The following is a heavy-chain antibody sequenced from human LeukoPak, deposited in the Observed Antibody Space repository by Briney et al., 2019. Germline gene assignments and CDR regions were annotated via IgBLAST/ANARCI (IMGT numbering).Heavy chain of an antibody. CDR2: INSDGSST. J-gene: IGHJ4*02. CDR1: GFTFSSYW. D-gene: IGHD6-6*01. Sequence: GGSLRLSCAASGFTFSSYWMHWVRQAPGKGLVWVSRINSDGSSTSYADSVKGRFTISRDNAKNTLYLQMNSLRAEDTAVYYCANSIAARPGYFDYWGQGTLVTVSS. V-gene: IGHV3-74*01. CDR3: ANSIAARPGYFDY.